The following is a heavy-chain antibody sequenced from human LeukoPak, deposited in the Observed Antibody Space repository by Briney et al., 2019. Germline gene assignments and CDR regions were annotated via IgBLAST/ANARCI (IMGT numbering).Heavy chain of an antibody. CDR3: AKAYNSGWYMPDY. CDR1: GFTFSDYA. Sequence: GGSLRLSCAASGFTFSDYAMNWVRQAPGKGLEWVSVTSGSGGSTHYADSEKGRFTISRDNSKNTLYLQMNSLRAEDTAVYYCAKAYNSGWYMPDYWGQGTLVTVSS. D-gene: IGHD6-19*01. J-gene: IGHJ4*02. CDR2: TSGSGGST. V-gene: IGHV3-23*01.